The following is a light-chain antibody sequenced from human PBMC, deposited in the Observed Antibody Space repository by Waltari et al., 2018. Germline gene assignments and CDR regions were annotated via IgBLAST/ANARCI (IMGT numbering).Light chain of an antibody. CDR3: HQYGTSPQT. CDR1: QSISTY. J-gene: IGKJ1*01. V-gene: IGKV3-20*01. Sequence: ETVLTQSPGTVSLSTVESATLSCRASQSISTYLAWYQQKPGQAPRLLIYGASSRANDIPDQFSGSGSGTDFTLTISSLQAEDAAVYYCHQYGTSPQTFGQGTRVEIK. CDR2: GAS.